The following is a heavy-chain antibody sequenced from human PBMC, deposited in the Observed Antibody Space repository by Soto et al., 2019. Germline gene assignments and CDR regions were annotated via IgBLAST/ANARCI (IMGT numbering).Heavy chain of an antibody. D-gene: IGHD3-10*01. V-gene: IGHV1-69*01. J-gene: IGHJ6*01. Sequence: QVQLVQSGTEVKQPGYSVKVSCKASGGTFSSYAISWVRQAPGQVLEWMGWIIHIVGTAKYAQKCQGRVTITADESTSTAYMELSSLRSEDTAVYYCARDPYYYGSGSSYYYYYGMDVWGQGTTVTVSS. CDR2: IIHIVGTA. CDR3: ARDPYYYGSGSSYYYYYGMDV. CDR1: GGTFSSYA.